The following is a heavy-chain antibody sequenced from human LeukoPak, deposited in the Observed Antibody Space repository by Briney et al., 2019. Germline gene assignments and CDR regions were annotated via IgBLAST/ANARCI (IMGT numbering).Heavy chain of an antibody. J-gene: IGHJ4*02. CDR1: GGSISSYY. Sequence: SETLSLTCTVSGGSISSYYWSWIRQPPGKGLEWIGYIYYSGSTNYNPSLKSRVTISVDTSKNQFSLKLSSVTAADTAVYYCARAGGPYYYDSSGYSDWGQGTPVTVSS. CDR2: IYYSGST. CDR3: ARAGGPYYYDSSGYSD. D-gene: IGHD3-22*01. V-gene: IGHV4-59*01.